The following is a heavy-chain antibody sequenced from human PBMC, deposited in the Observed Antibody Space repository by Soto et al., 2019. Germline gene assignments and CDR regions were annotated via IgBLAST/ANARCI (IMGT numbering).Heavy chain of an antibody. Sequence: EVQLLESGGGLVQPGGSLRLSCAASGLTFSSYAMSWVRQAPGKGLEWVSAISGSGGSTYYADSVKGRFTISRDNSKNTLYLQMNSLRAEDTAVYYCYTYYYDSSGYYPDYWGQGTLVTVSS. CDR2: ISGSGGST. J-gene: IGHJ4*02. D-gene: IGHD3-22*01. CDR1: GLTFSSYA. CDR3: YTYYYDSSGYYPDY. V-gene: IGHV3-23*01.